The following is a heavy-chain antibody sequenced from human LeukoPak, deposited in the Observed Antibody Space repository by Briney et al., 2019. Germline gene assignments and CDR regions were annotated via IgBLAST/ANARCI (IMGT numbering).Heavy chain of an antibody. J-gene: IGHJ6*03. Sequence: PGGSLRLSCAASGFTFSSYWMSWVRQAPGKGLEWVANIKQDGSEKYYVDSVKGRFTISRDNAKNSLYLQMNSLRAEDTAVYYCARTASVGTTGPYYYMDVWGKGTTVTVSS. V-gene: IGHV3-7*01. CDR1: GFTFSSYW. CDR3: ARTASVGTTGPYYYMDV. D-gene: IGHD6-13*01. CDR2: IKQDGSEK.